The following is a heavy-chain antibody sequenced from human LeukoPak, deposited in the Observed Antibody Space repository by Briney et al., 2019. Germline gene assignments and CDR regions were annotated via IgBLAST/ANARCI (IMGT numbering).Heavy chain of an antibody. Sequence: SETLSLTCTVSGGSISSYYWSWIRQPPGKGLEWIGYIYYSGSTNYNPSLKSRVTISVDTSKNQFSLKLSSVTAADTAVYYCARDPLYSGSYFGGPSDAFDIWGQGTMVTVSS. CDR3: ARDPLYSGSYFGGPSDAFDI. V-gene: IGHV4-59*12. J-gene: IGHJ3*02. D-gene: IGHD1-26*01. CDR2: IYYSGST. CDR1: GGSISSYY.